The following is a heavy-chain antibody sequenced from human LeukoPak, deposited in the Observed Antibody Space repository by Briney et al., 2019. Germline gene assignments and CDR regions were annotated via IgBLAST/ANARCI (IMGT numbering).Heavy chain of an antibody. D-gene: IGHD1-26*01. J-gene: IGHJ4*02. V-gene: IGHV3-30*02. CDR3: ARDNTHIRYKVGATTTFDY. CDR1: GFTFSDYS. CDR2: IRYDGNNK. Sequence: PGGSLRLSCAASGFTFSDYSMHWVRQAPGKGLNWVAFIRYDGNNKYYADSVKGRFTISRDNSKNMLYLEMNSLSTEDTAVYYCARDNTHIRYKVGATTTFDYWGQGTLVTVSS.